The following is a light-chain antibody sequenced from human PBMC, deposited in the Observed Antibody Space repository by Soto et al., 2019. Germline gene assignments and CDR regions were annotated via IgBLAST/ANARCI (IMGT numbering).Light chain of an antibody. J-gene: IGKJ1*01. CDR2: GAS. CDR3: QQRET. CDR1: QSGD. Sequence: EIVLTQSPGTLSLSPGERATLSCRASQSGDLAWYQQRPGQVPRLLISGASSRATGVPDRFSGSGSGTDFTLTISRLEPEDFAVYYCQQRETFGPGTKVEIK. V-gene: IGKV3-20*01.